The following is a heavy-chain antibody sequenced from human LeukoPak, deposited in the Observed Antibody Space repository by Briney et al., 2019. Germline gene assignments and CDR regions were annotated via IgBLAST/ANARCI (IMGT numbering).Heavy chain of an antibody. CDR2: IKHDGSEK. CDR3: ARDFYVSR. Sequence: GGSLRLSCAASGFIFTNYFMSWVRQAPGKGLEWVASIKHDGSEKYYVDSVRGRFTISRDNAKNSLYLQMNSLRAEDTAVYYCARDFYVSRWGQGTLVTVSS. CDR1: GFIFTNYF. J-gene: IGHJ4*02. D-gene: IGHD3-10*02. V-gene: IGHV3-7*01.